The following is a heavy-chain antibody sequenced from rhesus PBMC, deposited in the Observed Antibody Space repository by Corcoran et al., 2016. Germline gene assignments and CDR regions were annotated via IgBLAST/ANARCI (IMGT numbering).Heavy chain of an antibody. V-gene: IGHV4S7*01. J-gene: IGHJ4*01. CDR3: ARQIFWTGLDY. D-gene: IGHD3-3*01. Sequence: QVQLQESGPGLVKPSETLSLTCAVSGGSISGGYGWSWIRQPPGKGLGWIGHIFGSIGSTYYNPARKSRVTISRDTAKNQCSLKLSAVTAADTAVYYCARQIFWTGLDYWGQGVLVTVSS. CDR2: IFGSIGST. CDR1: GGSISGGYG.